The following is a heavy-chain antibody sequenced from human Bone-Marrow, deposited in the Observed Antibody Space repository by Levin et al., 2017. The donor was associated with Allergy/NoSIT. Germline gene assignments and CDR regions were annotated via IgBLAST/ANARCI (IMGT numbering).Heavy chain of an antibody. CDR2: ISGTGTP. V-gene: IGHV4-4*02. D-gene: IGHD3-9*01. J-gene: IGHJ4*02. CDR1: GDSFRSGNW. Sequence: SETLSLTCAVSGDSFRSGNWWSWIRQPPGKGLEWIGEISGTGTPNYNPSLKSRVIITLDKSTNHFSLNLNPVTAVDSAVYDCVKTGLWCVDYWGQGVLVTVSS. CDR3: VKTGLWCVDY.